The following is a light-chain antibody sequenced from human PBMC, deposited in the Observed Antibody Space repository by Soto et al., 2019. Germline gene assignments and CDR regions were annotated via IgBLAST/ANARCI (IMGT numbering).Light chain of an antibody. CDR1: QSISSW. J-gene: IGKJ1*01. CDR3: QQYNSYPWT. Sequence: DFQMTQSPSTLSASVGDRVTITCRASQSISSWLAWYQQKPGKAPKVLIYKASRLESGVPSRFSGSGSGTEFTLTISSLQPDDFATYYCQQYNSYPWTFGQGTKVEIK. V-gene: IGKV1-5*03. CDR2: KAS.